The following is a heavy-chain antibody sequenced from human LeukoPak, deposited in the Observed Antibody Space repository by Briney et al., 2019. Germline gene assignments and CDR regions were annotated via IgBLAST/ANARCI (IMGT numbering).Heavy chain of an antibody. CDR3: AKDFGSSGYYPYFDY. CDR1: GFTFDDYA. Sequence: GGSLRLSCAASGFTFDDYAMHCVRQAPGKGLEWVSLISWDGGSTYYADSVKGRFTISRDNSKNSLYLQMNSLRTEDTALYYCAKDFGSSGYYPYFDYWGQGTLVTVSS. CDR2: ISWDGGST. D-gene: IGHD3-22*01. V-gene: IGHV3-43*02. J-gene: IGHJ4*02.